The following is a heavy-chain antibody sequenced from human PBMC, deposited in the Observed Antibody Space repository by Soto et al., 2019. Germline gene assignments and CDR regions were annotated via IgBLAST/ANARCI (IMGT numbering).Heavy chain of an antibody. Sequence: TRSLTCTVSGGSISTGGYYWNWIREYPGNGLEWLGYIDGSGYTFYNPSLQSRLTLSMDTSKNQFSLKLSSATAADTAVYFCARKQAGFFYGIDYWGQGTLVTVSS. CDR3: ARKQAGFFYGIDY. CDR1: GGSISTGGYY. V-gene: IGHV4-31*03. CDR2: IDGSGYT. D-gene: IGHD3-3*01. J-gene: IGHJ4*02.